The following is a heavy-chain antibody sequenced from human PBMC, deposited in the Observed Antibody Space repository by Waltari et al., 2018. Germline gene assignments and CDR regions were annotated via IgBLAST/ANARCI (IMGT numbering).Heavy chain of an antibody. Sequence: QLQLQESGPGLVKPSETLSLTCTVSGGSISSSSYYWGWIRQPPGKGLEWIGSIYYSGSTYYNPSLKSRVTISVDTSKNQFSLKLSSVTAADTAVYYCARHESYYDFWSSTYYFDYWGQGTLVTVSS. D-gene: IGHD3-3*01. CDR3: ARHESYYDFWSSTYYFDY. CDR2: IYYSGST. CDR1: GGSISSSSYY. J-gene: IGHJ4*02. V-gene: IGHV4-39*01.